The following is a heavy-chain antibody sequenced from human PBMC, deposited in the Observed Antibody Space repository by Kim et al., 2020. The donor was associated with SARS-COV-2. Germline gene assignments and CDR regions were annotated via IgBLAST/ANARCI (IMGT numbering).Heavy chain of an antibody. V-gene: IGHV3-23*01. Sequence: GGSLRLSCAASGFTFSAYAMGWVRQAPGKGLEWVSVISTTGDNTLYAGSVKGRFTTSRDNSKNTLCLQMNSLRVEDTAIYYCAKGRGVSNYDGMDVWGQGTTVTVSS. CDR2: ISTTGDNT. D-gene: IGHD6-13*01. CDR1: GFTFSAYA. J-gene: IGHJ6*02. CDR3: AKGRGVSNYDGMDV.